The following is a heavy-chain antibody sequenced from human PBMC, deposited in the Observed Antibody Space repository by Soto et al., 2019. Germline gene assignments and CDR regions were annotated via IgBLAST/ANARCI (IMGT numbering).Heavy chain of an antibody. CDR2: ISYDGSNK. CDR3: AKDLYHGMDV. J-gene: IGHJ6*02. V-gene: IGHV3-30*18. Sequence: PGGSLTLSCAASGFTFSSYGLHWVRQAPGKGLEWVAVISYDGSNKYYADSVKGRFTISRDNSKNTLYLQMNSLRAEDTAVYYCAKDLYHGMDVWGQGTTVTVSS. CDR1: GFTFSSYG.